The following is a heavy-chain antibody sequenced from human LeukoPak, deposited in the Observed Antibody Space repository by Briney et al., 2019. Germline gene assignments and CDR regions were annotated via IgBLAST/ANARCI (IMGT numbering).Heavy chain of an antibody. CDR2: ISYDGSNK. D-gene: IGHD3-22*01. J-gene: IGHJ4*02. V-gene: IGHV3-30*18. CDR1: GFTFSSYS. CDR3: AKDQSNVTMIVVADYYLDY. Sequence: GGSLRLSCSASGFTFSSYSMHWVRQAPGEGLEWVAAISYDGSNKYYADSVKGRFTISRDNSKNTLYLQMNSLRAEDTAVYYCAKDQSNVTMIVVADYYLDYWGQGTLVTVSS.